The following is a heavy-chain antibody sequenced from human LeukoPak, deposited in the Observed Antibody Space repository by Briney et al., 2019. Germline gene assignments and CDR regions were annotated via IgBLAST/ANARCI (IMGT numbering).Heavy chain of an antibody. CDR1: GGSFSGYY. CDR2: INHSGST. D-gene: IGHD3-22*01. V-gene: IGHV4-34*01. CDR3: ATHRTYYYDR. J-gene: IGHJ4*02. Sequence: SETLSLTCAVYGGSFSGYYWSWIRQPPGKGLEWIGEINHSGSTNYNPSLKSRVTISVDTSKNQFSLKLSSVTAADTAVYYCATHRTYYYDRWGQGTLVTVSS.